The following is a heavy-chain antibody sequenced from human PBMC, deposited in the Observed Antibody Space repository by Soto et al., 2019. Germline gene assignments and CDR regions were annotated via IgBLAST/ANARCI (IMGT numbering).Heavy chain of an antibody. CDR1: GFTFSNAW. V-gene: IGHV3-15*07. CDR3: TTGVFDFWSGYYYNWFDP. J-gene: IGHJ5*02. CDR2: IKSKTDGGTT. Sequence: GSLRLSCAASGFTFSNAWMNWVRQAPGKGLEWVGRIKSKTDGGTTDYAAPVKGRFTISRDDSKNTLYLQMNSLKTEDTAVYYCTTGVFDFWSGYYYNWFDPWGQGTLVTVSS. D-gene: IGHD3-3*01.